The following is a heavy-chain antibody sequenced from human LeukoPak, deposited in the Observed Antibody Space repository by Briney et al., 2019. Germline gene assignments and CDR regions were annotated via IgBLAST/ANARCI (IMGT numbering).Heavy chain of an antibody. J-gene: IGHJ4*02. D-gene: IGHD3-22*01. CDR1: GYSINSGYY. V-gene: IGHV4-38-2*02. CDR2: IYHSGST. Sequence: SETLSLTCTVSGYSINSGYYWGWIRQPPGKGPEWIAIIYHSGSTYYNPSLKSRVTISVDTSKNQFSLKLSSVTAADTAVYYCARMVYDTSGYYPSFDYWGQGTLVTVSS. CDR3: ARMVYDTSGYYPSFDY.